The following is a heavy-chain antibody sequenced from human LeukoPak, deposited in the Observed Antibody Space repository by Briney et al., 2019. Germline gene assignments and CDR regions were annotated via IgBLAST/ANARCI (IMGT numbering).Heavy chain of an antibody. CDR2: IYTSGGT. V-gene: IGHV4-61*02. Sequence: SETLSLTCTVSGGSISSGNFYWSWIRQPAGKGLEWLGRIYTSGGTNYNPSLKSRVTISVDTSKNQFSLKLSSVTAADTAVYYCARAGSYRGYFDYWGQGTLVTVSS. J-gene: IGHJ4*02. CDR1: GGSISSGNFY. D-gene: IGHD1-26*01. CDR3: ARAGSYRGYFDY.